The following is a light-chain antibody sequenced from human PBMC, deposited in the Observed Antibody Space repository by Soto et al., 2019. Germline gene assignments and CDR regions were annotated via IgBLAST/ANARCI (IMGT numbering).Light chain of an antibody. Sequence: DIVMTQSPDSLAVSLGERATINCKSSQSVLYSPNNKNYIAWYQQKPGQPPKLLIYWASARESGVHDRFSGSESGTDFTLTISSLQADDVAVYYCQQYYITPWTFGQGTKVEIK. CDR2: WAS. CDR1: QSVLYSPNNKNY. V-gene: IGKV4-1*01. J-gene: IGKJ1*01. CDR3: QQYYITPWT.